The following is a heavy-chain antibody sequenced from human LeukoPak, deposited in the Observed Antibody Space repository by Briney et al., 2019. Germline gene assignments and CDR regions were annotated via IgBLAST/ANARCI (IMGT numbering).Heavy chain of an antibody. V-gene: IGHV4-59*01. CDR2: IYYSGST. CDR3: ASTALRWAYFDY. Sequence: SETLSLTCTVSGGSISSYYWSWVRQHPGKGLEWIGYIYYSGSTNYNPSLKSRVTISVDTSKNQFSLKLSSVTAADTAVYYCASTALRWAYFDYWGQGTLVTVSS. J-gene: IGHJ4*02. D-gene: IGHD4-23*01. CDR1: GGSISSYY.